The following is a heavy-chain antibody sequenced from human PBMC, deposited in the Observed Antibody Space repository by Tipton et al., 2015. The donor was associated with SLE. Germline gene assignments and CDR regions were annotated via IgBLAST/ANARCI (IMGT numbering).Heavy chain of an antibody. D-gene: IGHD2-15*01. CDR1: GYSISRSNF. CDR2: IYYSVST. CDR3: ARTMGVRYCSGVSCFEPFDY. Sequence: TLSLTCAVSGYSISRSNFWGWIRQPPGKGLEWIGYIYYSVSTYFNPSLKSRVTMSVDTSKNQFSLKLSSVTAMDTAVYYCARTMGVRYCSGVSCFEPFDYWGQGTLVTVSS. J-gene: IGHJ4*02. V-gene: IGHV4-28*01.